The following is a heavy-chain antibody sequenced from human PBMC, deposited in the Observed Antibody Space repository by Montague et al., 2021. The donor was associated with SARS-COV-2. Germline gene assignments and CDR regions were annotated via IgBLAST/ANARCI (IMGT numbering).Heavy chain of an antibody. CDR2: INHSGGT. J-gene: IGHJ6*02. V-gene: IGHV4-34*01. Sequence: SETLSLTCAVYGGSFSGYYWSWIRQPPGKGLEWIGEINHSGGTNYNPSLKSRFTISVDTSKNQFSLKLNSVTAADTAVYYCTSEGYTVLWSDYYYYGMDVWGQGTTVTVSS. D-gene: IGHD5-18*01. CDR1: GGSFSGYY. CDR3: TSEGYTVLWSDYYYYGMDV.